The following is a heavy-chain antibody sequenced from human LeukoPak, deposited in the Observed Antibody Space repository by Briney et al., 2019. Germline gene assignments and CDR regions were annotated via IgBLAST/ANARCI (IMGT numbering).Heavy chain of an antibody. CDR2: IKLDGSEK. Sequence: GGSLRLSCAASGFTFSSYSMNWVRQAPGKGLEWVANIKLDGSEKYYVDSVKGRFTISRDNAKNSLYLQMNSLRAEDTAVYYCAKGGAAVSAYWGQGTLVTVSS. D-gene: IGHD6-13*01. J-gene: IGHJ4*02. CDR3: AKGGAAVSAY. V-gene: IGHV3-7*01. CDR1: GFTFSSYS.